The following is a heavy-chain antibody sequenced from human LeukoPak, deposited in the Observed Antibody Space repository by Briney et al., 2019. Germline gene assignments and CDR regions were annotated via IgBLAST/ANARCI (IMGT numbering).Heavy chain of an antibody. Sequence: SETLSLTCDVSGGSITQTNYWTWVRQPPGKGLEWIGEVNLQGGTNYNPSLLRRVAISVDTSANHVSLQMTSVTAADTAVYYCARSALDTSGSYYNPQPFEYWGQGTLVTVSS. V-gene: IGHV4-4*02. CDR2: VNLQGGT. D-gene: IGHD3-10*01. CDR3: ARSALDTSGSYYNPQPFEY. CDR1: GGSITQTNY. J-gene: IGHJ4*02.